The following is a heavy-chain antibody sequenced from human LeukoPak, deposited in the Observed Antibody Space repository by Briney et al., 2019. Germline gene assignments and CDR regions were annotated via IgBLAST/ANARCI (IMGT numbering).Heavy chain of an antibody. Sequence: GGSLRLSCAASGFTSSSYWMSWVRQAPGKGLEWVANIRQDGSVQNYVDSVKGRFTISRDNPKNSVYLQMSSLRAEDTAVYYCLVTTRSRGFDYWCQGTLVIVSS. CDR3: LVTTRSRGFDY. CDR2: IRQDGSVQ. CDR1: GFTSSSYW. V-gene: IGHV3-7*01. D-gene: IGHD1/OR15-1a*01. J-gene: IGHJ4*02.